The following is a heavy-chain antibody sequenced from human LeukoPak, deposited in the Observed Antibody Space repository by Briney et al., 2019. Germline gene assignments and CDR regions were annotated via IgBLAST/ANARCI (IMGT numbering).Heavy chain of an antibody. D-gene: IGHD3-22*01. CDR3: ARSWTYDSSTYYVY. J-gene: IGHJ4*02. Sequence: ASVKVSCKASGYTFIGYYIYWVRQAPGQGLEWMGWINSNSGGTNYAQKFQGRVTMTRDTSISTAYMELSSLRSDDTAMYYCARSWTYDSSTYYVYWGQGTLVTVSS. CDR1: GYTFIGYY. CDR2: INSNSGGT. V-gene: IGHV1-2*02.